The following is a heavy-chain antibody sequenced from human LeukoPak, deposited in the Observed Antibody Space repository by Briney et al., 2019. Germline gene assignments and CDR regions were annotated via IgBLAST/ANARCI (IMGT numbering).Heavy chain of an antibody. J-gene: IGHJ4*02. CDR3: ARSSPVDTAMDTSGNYFDY. Sequence: SETLSLTCTVSGGSISSYYWSWIRQPPGKGLEWIRYIYYSGSTNYNPSLKSRVTISVDTSKNQFSLKLSSVTAADTAVYYCARSSPVDTAMDTSGNYFDYWGQGTLVTVSS. V-gene: IGHV4-59*01. D-gene: IGHD5-18*01. CDR1: GGSISSYY. CDR2: IYYSGST.